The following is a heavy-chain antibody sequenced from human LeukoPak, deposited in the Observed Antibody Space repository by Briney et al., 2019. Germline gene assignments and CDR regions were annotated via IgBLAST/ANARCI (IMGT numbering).Heavy chain of an antibody. J-gene: IGHJ6*03. V-gene: IGHV4-34*01. Sequence: SETLSLTCAVYGGSFSGYYWTWIRQPPGKGLEWIGEINHSGSANYNPSLKGRVTISVDTSKHQISLNLSSVTAADTAVYYCVRRWYYYYFMDLWGTGNTVTVSS. CDR1: GGSFSGYY. CDR2: INHSGSA. D-gene: IGHD4-23*01. CDR3: VRRWYYYYFMDL.